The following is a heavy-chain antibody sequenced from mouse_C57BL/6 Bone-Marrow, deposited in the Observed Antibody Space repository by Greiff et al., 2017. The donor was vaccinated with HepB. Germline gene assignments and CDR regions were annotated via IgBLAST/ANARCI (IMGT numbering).Heavy chain of an antibody. J-gene: IGHJ3*01. Sequence: EVQLQQSGTVLARPGASVKMSCKTSGYTFTSYWMHWVKQRPGQGLEWIGTIYPGNSDTSYNQKFKDKAKLTAVTSASTAYMELSSLTYEDSAVYYCTREGVAGDSWFAYWGQGTLVTVSA. CDR3: TREGVAGDSWFAY. CDR2: IYPGNSDT. V-gene: IGHV1-5*01. CDR1: GYTFTSYW. D-gene: IGHD2-13*01.